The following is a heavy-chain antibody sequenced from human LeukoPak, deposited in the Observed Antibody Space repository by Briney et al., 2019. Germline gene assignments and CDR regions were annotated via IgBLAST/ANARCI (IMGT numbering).Heavy chain of an antibody. J-gene: IGHJ6*03. CDR3: ARDPYSGSYGNYYYYFMDV. Sequence: GGSLRLSCAASEFSVGSNYMTWVRQAPGKGLEWVSSITSGSSYIYYANSVKGRFTISRDNAKNSLYLQMNSLRAEDTAVYYCARDPYSGSYGNYYYYFMDVWGKGTTVTISS. V-gene: IGHV3-21*01. CDR1: EFSVGSNY. D-gene: IGHD1-26*01. CDR2: ITSGSSYI.